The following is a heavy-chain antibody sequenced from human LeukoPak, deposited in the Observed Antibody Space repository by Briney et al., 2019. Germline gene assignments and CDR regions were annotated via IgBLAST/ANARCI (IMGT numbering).Heavy chain of an antibody. J-gene: IGHJ4*02. CDR2: IYWDDDE. CDR3: ARRLWLGDSGYRRGFDY. CDR1: GFSLTTSGVG. D-gene: IGHD5-12*01. V-gene: IGHV2-5*02. Sequence: ESGPTLVKPTQTLTLTCTFSGFSLTTSGVGVGWIRQPPGKALEWLALIYWDDDERYSPSLKSRLTITKDTSKNQVVLTMTNMDPVDTATYYCARRLWLGDSGYRRGFDYWGQGTLVTVSS.